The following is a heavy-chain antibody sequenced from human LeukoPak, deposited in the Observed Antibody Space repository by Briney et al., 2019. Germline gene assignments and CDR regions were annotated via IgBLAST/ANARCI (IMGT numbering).Heavy chain of an antibody. CDR2: MYYSGSP. Sequence: PFETLSLTFNVSGWPMSSNYWGWVRQPPGKGLEWIGCMYYSGSPNYNPSLKSRVTISVDTSMNQFSLKLTSVTTADTAVYFCARGRIGGANWGQGTLLTVSS. CDR3: ARGRIGGAN. V-gene: IGHV4-59*01. D-gene: IGHD4-23*01. J-gene: IGHJ4*02. CDR1: GWPMSSNY.